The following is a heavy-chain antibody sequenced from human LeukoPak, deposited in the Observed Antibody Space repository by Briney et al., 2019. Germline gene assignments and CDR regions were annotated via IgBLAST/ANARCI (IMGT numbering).Heavy chain of an antibody. CDR3: ARETGENAFDI. J-gene: IGHJ3*02. D-gene: IGHD7-27*01. V-gene: IGHV3-48*03. Sequence: PGGSLRLSCAASGFTFSSYEMNWVRQAPGKGLEWVSYISSSGSTIYYADSVKGRFTISRDNAKNSLYLQMNSLRAEDAAVYYCARETGENAFDIWGQGTMVTVSS. CDR2: ISSSGSTI. CDR1: GFTFSSYE.